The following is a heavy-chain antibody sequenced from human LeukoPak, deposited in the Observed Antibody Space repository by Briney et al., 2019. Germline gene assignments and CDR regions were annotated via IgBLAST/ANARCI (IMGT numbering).Heavy chain of an antibody. D-gene: IGHD3-10*01. J-gene: IGHJ4*02. CDR2: INHSGST. V-gene: IGHV4-34*01. CDR1: GGSFSGYY. CDR3: ARAGGSGTPGRY. Sequence: SETLSLTCAVYGGSFSGYYWSWIRQPPGKGLEWIGEINHSGSTNYNPSLKSRVTISVDTSKNQFFLKLSSVTAADTAVYYCARAGGSGTPGRYWGQGTLVTVSS.